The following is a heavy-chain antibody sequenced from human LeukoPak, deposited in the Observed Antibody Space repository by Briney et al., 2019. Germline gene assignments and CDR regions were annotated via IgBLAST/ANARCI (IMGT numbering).Heavy chain of an antibody. CDR3: APYGSGTYFPHY. J-gene: IGHJ4*02. CDR1: GFTFSSYA. D-gene: IGHD3-10*01. V-gene: IGHV3-23*01. Sequence: GGSLRLSCATSGFTFSSYAMSWVRQSPGKGLEWVAAISGSGGSTYYEDSVKGRFTISRDNSQKTLHLQMHSLRLEDTAVYYCAPYGSGTYFPHYWGQGTLVTVSS. CDR2: ISGSGGST.